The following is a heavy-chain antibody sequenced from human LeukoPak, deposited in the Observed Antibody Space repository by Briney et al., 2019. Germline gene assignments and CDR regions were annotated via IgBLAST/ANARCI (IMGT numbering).Heavy chain of an antibody. CDR3: ARDRRGSFYTFDL. CDR1: GASINGYF. J-gene: IGHJ3*01. D-gene: IGHD1-26*01. CDR2: VSHTGAT. V-gene: IGHV4-59*01. Sequence: SETLSLTCSVSGASINGYFWSWVRQTPEKGLQGIGYVSHTGATTNNPTLESRVSITIDTSKSQISLTMTSVTAADSALYYCARDRRGSFYTFDLWGPGTIVSVS.